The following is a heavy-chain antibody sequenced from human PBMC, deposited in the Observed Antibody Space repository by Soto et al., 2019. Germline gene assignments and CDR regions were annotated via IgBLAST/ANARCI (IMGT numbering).Heavy chain of an antibody. Sequence: SETLSLTCTVSGGSISSSSYYWGWIRQPPGKGLEWIGSIYYSGSTYYNPSLKSRVTISVDTSKNQFSLKLSSVTAADTAVYYCARQGRAYYYGFDYWGQGTLVTVSS. V-gene: IGHV4-39*01. J-gene: IGHJ4*02. D-gene: IGHD3-10*01. CDR1: GGSISSSSYY. CDR3: ARQGRAYYYGFDY. CDR2: IYYSGST.